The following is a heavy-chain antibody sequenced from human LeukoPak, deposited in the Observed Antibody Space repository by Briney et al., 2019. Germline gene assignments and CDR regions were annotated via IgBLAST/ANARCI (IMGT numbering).Heavy chain of an antibody. D-gene: IGHD2-8*01. V-gene: IGHV3-7*01. J-gene: IGHJ5*02. Sequence: GGTLRLSCAASGFTFSSYWMSWVRQAPGKGLEWVANIKQDGSEKYYVDSVKGRFTISRDNAKNSLYLQMNSLRAEDTAVYYCVRLGGRENIVLMRLWDPFVFDPGGQGTLVTVSS. CDR3: VRLGGRENIVLMRLWDPFVFDP. CDR2: IKQDGSEK. CDR1: GFTFSSYW.